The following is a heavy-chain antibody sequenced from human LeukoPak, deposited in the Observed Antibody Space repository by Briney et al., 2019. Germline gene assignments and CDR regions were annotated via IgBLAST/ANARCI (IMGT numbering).Heavy chain of an antibody. CDR1: GFTFSSYS. J-gene: IGHJ3*02. V-gene: IGHV3-30*18. D-gene: IGHD3-10*01. CDR3: ANFGDI. Sequence: GGSLRLSCAASGFTFSSYSMNWVRQAPGKGLEWVAVISYDGSNKYYADSVKGRFTISRDNSKNTLYLQMNSLRAEDTAVYYCANFGDIWGQGTMVTVSS. CDR2: ISYDGSNK.